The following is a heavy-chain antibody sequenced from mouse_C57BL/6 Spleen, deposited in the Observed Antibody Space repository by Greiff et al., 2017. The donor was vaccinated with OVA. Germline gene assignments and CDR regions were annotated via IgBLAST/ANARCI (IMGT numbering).Heavy chain of an antibody. CDR3: ARDYGHMDY. V-gene: IGHV5-17*01. D-gene: IGHD1-1*02. CDR2: LSSGSSTI. J-gene: IGHJ4*01. CDR1: GFTFSDYG. Sequence: EVQRVESGGGLVKPGGSLKLSCAASGFTFSDYGMHWVRQAPEKGLEWVAYLSSGSSTIYYADAVTGRFTISRDNAKNTLFLQMTSLRSEDTAMYYCARDYGHMDYWGQGTSVTVSS.